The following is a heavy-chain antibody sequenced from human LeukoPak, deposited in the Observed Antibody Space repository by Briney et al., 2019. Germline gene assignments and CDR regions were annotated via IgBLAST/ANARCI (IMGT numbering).Heavy chain of an antibody. Sequence: AGGSLRLSCAASGFTFSNAWMSWVRQAPGKGLEWVSSISSSSSYIYYADSVKGRFTISRDNAKNSLYLQMNSLRAEDTAVYYCARDDYDSSGPLSGYFDYWGQGTLVTVSS. CDR2: ISSSSSYI. J-gene: IGHJ4*02. CDR3: ARDDYDSSGPLSGYFDY. CDR1: GFTFSNAW. D-gene: IGHD3-22*01. V-gene: IGHV3-21*01.